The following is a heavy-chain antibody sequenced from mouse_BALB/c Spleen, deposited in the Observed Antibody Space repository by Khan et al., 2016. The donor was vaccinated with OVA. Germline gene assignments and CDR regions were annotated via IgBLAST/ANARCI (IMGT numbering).Heavy chain of an antibody. Sequence: VQLQQSGAELVKAGASVKMSCKASGYTFTSYWMHWVKQRLGQGLEWFAETNPTNGRTYYNEKFKSKATLTVDKSSSTAYMLLSGPTFEDSAVYYCARIKKIDATYFDYWGQGTTLTVSS. CDR1: GYTFTSYW. V-gene: IGHV1S81*02. CDR3: ARIKKIDATYFDY. J-gene: IGHJ2*01. CDR2: TNPTNGRT. D-gene: IGHD1-1*01.